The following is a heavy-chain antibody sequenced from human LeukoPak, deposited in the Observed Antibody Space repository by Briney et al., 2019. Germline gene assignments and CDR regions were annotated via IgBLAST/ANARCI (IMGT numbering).Heavy chain of an antibody. CDR2: ISSSSSYT. CDR3: AREGTDMSPLDY. D-gene: IGHD5-18*01. V-gene: IGHV3-21*01. J-gene: IGHJ4*02. CDR1: GFTFRSYS. Sequence: PGGSLRLSCAASGFTFRSYSMKWVRQAPGKGLKCVSSISSSSSYTYYADSVKGRFTISRDNAKNSLYLQMNSLRAEDTAVYYCAREGTDMSPLDYWGQGTLVTVSS.